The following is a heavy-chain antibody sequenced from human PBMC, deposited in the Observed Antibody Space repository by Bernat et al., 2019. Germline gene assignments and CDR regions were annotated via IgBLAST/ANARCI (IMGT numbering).Heavy chain of an antibody. J-gene: IGHJ6*02. Sequence: EVQLVESGGGLVQPGGSLRLSCAASGFTLSSFWMTWVRQAPGRGLEWVTNIKQDGSERNYVDSVKGRFTITRDNAENSLYLQMNNLRAEDTAVYYCATQPAATSTDVWGRGTTVTVYS. D-gene: IGHD2-2*01. CDR3: ATQPAATSTDV. V-gene: IGHV3-7*03. CDR1: GFTLSSFW. CDR2: IKQDGSER.